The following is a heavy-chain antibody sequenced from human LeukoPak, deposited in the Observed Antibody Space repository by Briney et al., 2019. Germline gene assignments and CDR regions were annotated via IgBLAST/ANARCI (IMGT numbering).Heavy chain of an antibody. CDR1: GYTFTSYY. Sequence: GASVKVSCKASGYTFTSYYMHWVRQAPGQGLEWMGIINPSGGSTSYAQKFQDRVTMTRDMSTSTVYMELRSLRSDDTAVYYCARIYDFSSGYPWGQGTLVTVSS. J-gene: IGHJ5*02. CDR2: INPSGGST. V-gene: IGHV1-46*01. CDR3: ARIYDFSSGYP. D-gene: IGHD3-3*01.